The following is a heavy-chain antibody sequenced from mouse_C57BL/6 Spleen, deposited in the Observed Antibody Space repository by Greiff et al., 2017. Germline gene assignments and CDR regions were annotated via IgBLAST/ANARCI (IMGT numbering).Heavy chain of an antibody. CDR1: GFSLTSYA. Sequence: VKLMESGPGLVAPSQSLSITCTVSGFSLTSYAISWVRQPPGKGLEWLGVIWTGGGTNYNSALKSRLSISKDNSKSQVFLKMNSLQTDDTARYYCARSYSNSNFFFDYWGQGTTLTVSS. D-gene: IGHD2-5*01. V-gene: IGHV2-9-1*01. J-gene: IGHJ2*01. CDR2: IWTGGGT. CDR3: ARSYSNSNFFFDY.